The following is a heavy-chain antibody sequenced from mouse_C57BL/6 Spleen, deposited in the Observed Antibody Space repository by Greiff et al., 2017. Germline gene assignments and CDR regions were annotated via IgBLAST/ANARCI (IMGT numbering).Heavy chain of an antibody. Sequence: QVQLQQSGAELVKPGASVKLSCKASGYTFTSYWMHWVKQRPGQGLEWIGMIHPNSGSTNYNEKFKSKATLTVDKSSSTAYMQLSSLTSEDSAVYYCARSTMVTTGFDYWGQGTTLTVSS. CDR2: IHPNSGST. D-gene: IGHD2-2*01. CDR1: GYTFTSYW. J-gene: IGHJ2*01. CDR3: ARSTMVTTGFDY. V-gene: IGHV1-64*01.